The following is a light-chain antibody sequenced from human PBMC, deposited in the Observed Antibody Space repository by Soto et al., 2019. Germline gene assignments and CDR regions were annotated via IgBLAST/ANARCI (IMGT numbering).Light chain of an antibody. CDR1: QSVSSN. CDR2: GAS. CDR3: QQYNNWPPWT. V-gene: IGKV3-15*01. Sequence: EIVMTQSPATLSVSPGERATLSCRASQSVSSNLAWYQQKPGQAPSLLIYGASTRATGIPARFSGSGSGTEVTLNISSLQSEDFAVYYCQQYNNWPPWTFGQGTKGEIK. J-gene: IGKJ1*01.